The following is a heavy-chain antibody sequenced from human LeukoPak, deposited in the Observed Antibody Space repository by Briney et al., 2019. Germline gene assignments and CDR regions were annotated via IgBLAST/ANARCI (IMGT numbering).Heavy chain of an antibody. CDR2: IYYSGST. CDR1: GGSISSGDYY. CDR3: AREDGSTSCYTL. V-gene: IGHV4-30-4*08. D-gene: IGHD2-2*02. Sequence: SETLCLTCTVSGGSISSGDYYWSWIRQPPGKGLEWIGYIYYSGSTYYNPSLKSRVTISVDTSKNQFSLKLSSVTAADTAVYYCAREDGSTSCYTLWGQGTLVTVSS. J-gene: IGHJ4*02.